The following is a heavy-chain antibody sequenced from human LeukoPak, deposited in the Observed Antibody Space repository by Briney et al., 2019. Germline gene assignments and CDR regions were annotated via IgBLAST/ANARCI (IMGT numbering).Heavy chain of an antibody. J-gene: IGHJ3*02. V-gene: IGHV4-34*01. CDR2: INQSGTT. Sequence: KPSETLSLTCAVYDESFSGHFWSWIRQPPGKGLGWIGEINQSGTTNYSPSLMSRVTLSVDTSKNQFSLKLSSVTAADTAVYYCTRGRYGGSYSAFDIWGQGTVVTVSS. CDR1: DESFSGHF. CDR3: TRGRYGGSYSAFDI. D-gene: IGHD1-26*01.